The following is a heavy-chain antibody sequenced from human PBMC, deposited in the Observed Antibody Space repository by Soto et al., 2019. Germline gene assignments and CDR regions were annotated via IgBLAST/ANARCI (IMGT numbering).Heavy chain of an antibody. CDR1: GFTFDDYA. CDR2: ISWNSGSI. CDR3: AKDIEYSSSRGFDY. Sequence: EVQLVESGGGLVQPGRSLRLSCAASGFTFDDYAMHWVRQAPGKGLEWVSGISWNSGSIGYADSVKGRFTISRDIAKNSLYLQMNSLRAEDTALYYCAKDIEYSSSRGFDYWGQGTLVTVSS. J-gene: IGHJ4*02. D-gene: IGHD6-6*01. V-gene: IGHV3-9*01.